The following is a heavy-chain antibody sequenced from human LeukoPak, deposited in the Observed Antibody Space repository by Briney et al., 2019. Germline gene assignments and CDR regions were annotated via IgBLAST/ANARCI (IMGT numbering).Heavy chain of an antibody. CDR2: ISGSGGST. CDR3: AKEGGYDILTGYYAPDFDY. V-gene: IGHV3-23*01. Sequence: GGSLRLSCAASGFTFSSYAMSWVRQAPGKGLEWVSAISGSGGSTYYADPVKGRFTISRDNSKNTLYLQMNSLRAEDTAVYYCAKEGGYDILTGYYAPDFDYWGQGTLVTVSS. D-gene: IGHD3-9*01. J-gene: IGHJ4*02. CDR1: GFTFSSYA.